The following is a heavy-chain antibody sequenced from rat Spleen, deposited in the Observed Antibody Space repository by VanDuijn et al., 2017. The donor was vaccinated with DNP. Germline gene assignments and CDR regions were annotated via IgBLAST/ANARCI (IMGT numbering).Heavy chain of an antibody. Sequence: EVQLVESGGGLVQPGRSPKLSCVVSGFTFSSYWMYWIRQVPGKGLEWLSSINTDGGTTFYPDSVKGRVTISRDNAKSTLYLQMESLRSEDTATYYCARSDSYGFPYWGQGTLVTVSS. D-gene: IGHD1-2*01. CDR3: ARSDSYGFPY. CDR2: INTDGGTT. V-gene: IGHV5-58*01. CDR1: GFTFSSYW. J-gene: IGHJ3*01.